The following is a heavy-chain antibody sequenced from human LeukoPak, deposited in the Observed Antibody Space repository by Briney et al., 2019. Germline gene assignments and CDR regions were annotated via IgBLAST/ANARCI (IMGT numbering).Heavy chain of an antibody. CDR1: GGSISSGGYY. V-gene: IGHV4-31*03. CDR2: IYYSGST. Sequence: SETLSLTCTVSGGSISSGGYYWSWIRQHPGKGLEWIGYIYYSGSTYYNPSLKSRVTISVDTSRNQFSLKLSSVTAADTAVYYCAREPRITMVRGVIIGYFDYWGQGTLVTVSS. CDR3: AREPRITMVRGVIIGYFDY. J-gene: IGHJ4*02. D-gene: IGHD3-10*01.